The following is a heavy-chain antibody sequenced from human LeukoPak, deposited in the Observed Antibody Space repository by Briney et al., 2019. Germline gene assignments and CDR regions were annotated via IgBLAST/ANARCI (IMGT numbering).Heavy chain of an antibody. J-gene: IGHJ4*02. CDR3: SEGYFEPFDH. Sequence: PSETLSLTCVVSGASVTTSHWNWIRQVPGKGLEWIGCLSYTGKTDYNPSLTSRVTISLDASKNQVLLKLTSLTAADTAVYYCSEGYFEPFDHWGQGILVTVSS. CDR1: GASVTTSH. CDR2: LSYTGKT. V-gene: IGHV4-59*02. D-gene: IGHD2/OR15-2a*01.